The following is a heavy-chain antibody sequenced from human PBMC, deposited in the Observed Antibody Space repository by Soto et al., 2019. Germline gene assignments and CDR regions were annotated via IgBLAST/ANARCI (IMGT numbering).Heavy chain of an antibody. CDR1: RFKFSDYS. J-gene: IGHJ4*02. CDR3: ATLIKTYYDDSSGYSQDY. D-gene: IGHD3-22*01. CDR2: ISPRSAYI. V-gene: IGHV3-21*01. Sequence: AGSLRLSCAASRFKFSDYSMNWVRQAPGKGLEWVSSISPRSAYIHYADAVKGRFIISRDDGKNALILQMNSLRAEDTAVYYCATLIKTYYDDSSGYSQDYWGQGTLVTVSS.